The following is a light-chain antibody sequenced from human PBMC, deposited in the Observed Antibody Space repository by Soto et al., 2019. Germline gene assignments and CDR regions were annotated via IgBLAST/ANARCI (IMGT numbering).Light chain of an antibody. J-gene: IGKJ1*01. V-gene: IGKV1-39*01. CDR3: QQSYSNPWT. CDR2: AAS. Sequence: DIQMTQSPSSLSASVEDRFIITFRASQSITSYLNWYQQKPGKAPKLLIYAASSLQSGVPSRFSGSGSGTDFTLTISNLQPEDFATYYCQQSYSNPWTFGQGTKVDIK. CDR1: QSITSY.